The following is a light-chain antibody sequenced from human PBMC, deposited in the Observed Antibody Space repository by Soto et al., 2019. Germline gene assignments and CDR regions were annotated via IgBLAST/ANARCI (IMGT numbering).Light chain of an antibody. CDR3: MQTLQTPVT. J-gene: IGKJ4*01. V-gene: IGKV2-28*01. CDR1: QSLLHSNGYNY. Sequence: DIVMTQSPLSLPVTPGEPASISCRSSQSLLHSNGYNYLDWYLQKPGQPPQLLISLGSNRASGVPDRFSGSGSGTDFTLKIITVEAEDVGVYYCMQTLQTPVTLGGGTKVEIK. CDR2: LGS.